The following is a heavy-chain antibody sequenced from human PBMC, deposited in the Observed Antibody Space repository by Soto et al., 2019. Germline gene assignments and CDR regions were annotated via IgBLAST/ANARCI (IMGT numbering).Heavy chain of an antibody. D-gene: IGHD7-27*01. V-gene: IGHV4-34*01. CDR3: ARARRLGIWDY. CDR1: GGSFSGYY. J-gene: IGHJ4*02. Sequence: SETLSLTCAVYGGSFSGYYWSWIRQPPGKGLEWIGEINHSGSTNYNPSLKGRVTISVDTSKNQFSLKLSSVTAADTAVYYCARARRLGIWDYWGQGTLVTVSS. CDR2: INHSGST.